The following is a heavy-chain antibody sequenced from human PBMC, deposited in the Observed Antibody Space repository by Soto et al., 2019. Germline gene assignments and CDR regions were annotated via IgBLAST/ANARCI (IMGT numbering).Heavy chain of an antibody. V-gene: IGHV3-33*01. J-gene: IGHJ4*02. CDR3: AREIGYSSTWPAY. D-gene: IGHD6-13*01. CDR2: IGFDGKNE. CDR1: GVSLGSYG. Sequence: GGSLRLSCDVSGVSLGSYGMHWVRQAPGKGLEWVAVIGFDGKNENYGDSVKGRFTVSRDNSRNTLYLQMNSLRVEDTAVYFCAREIGYSSTWPAYWGQGTLVTVSS.